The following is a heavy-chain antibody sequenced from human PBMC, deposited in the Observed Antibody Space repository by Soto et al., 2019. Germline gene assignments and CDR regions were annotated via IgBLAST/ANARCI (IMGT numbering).Heavy chain of an antibody. J-gene: IGHJ4*02. Sequence: EVQLLESGGALVQPGGSLRLSCVVSGFTFSAYAMSWVRQAPGKGLEWVSAVTGSGDDTYHAESVKGRFTISRDNSRDTLYFQMNSLRAEDTAIYYCVKGSTPSRPYYFDYWGQGTLVTVSS. CDR2: VTGSGDDT. D-gene: IGHD6-13*01. V-gene: IGHV3-23*01. CDR3: VKGSTPSRPYYFDY. CDR1: GFTFSAYA.